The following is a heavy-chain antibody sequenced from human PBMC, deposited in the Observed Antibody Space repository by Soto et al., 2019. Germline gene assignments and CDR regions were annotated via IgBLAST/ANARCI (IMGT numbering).Heavy chain of an antibody. CDR2: IVVGSGNT. CDR1: GWTFTSSA. Sequence: SVKVSCQASGWTFTSSAVQWVRQARGQRLGWIGWIVVGSGNTNYAQKFQDRVTITMDMSNSTAYMDLSSLRSEDTAVYYCAADVAAAGIGGDYWGQGT. V-gene: IGHV1-58*01. J-gene: IGHJ4*02. D-gene: IGHD6-13*01. CDR3: AADVAAAGIGGDY.